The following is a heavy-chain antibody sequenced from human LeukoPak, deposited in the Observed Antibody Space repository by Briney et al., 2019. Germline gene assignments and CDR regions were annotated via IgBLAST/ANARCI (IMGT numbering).Heavy chain of an antibody. D-gene: IGHD2-2*01. Sequence: PSETLSLTCAVYGGSFSGYYWSWIRQPPGKGLEWIGEINHSGSTNYNPSLKSRVTISVDTSKNQFSLKLSSVTAADTAVYYCARFCRSTSCRPPPFDYWGQGTLVTVSS. CDR1: GGSFSGYY. J-gene: IGHJ4*02. V-gene: IGHV4-34*01. CDR3: ARFCRSTSCRPPPFDY. CDR2: INHSGST.